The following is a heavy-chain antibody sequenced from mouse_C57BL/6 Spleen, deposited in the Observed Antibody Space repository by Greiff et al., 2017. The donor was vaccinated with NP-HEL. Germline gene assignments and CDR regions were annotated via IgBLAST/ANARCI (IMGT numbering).Heavy chain of an antibody. Sequence: VQVVESGAELARPGASVKLSCKASGYTFTSYGISWVKQRTGQGLEWIGEIYPRSGNTYYNEKFKGKATLTADKSSSTAYMELRSLTSEDSAVYFCALVADYYYAMDYWGQGTSVTVSS. CDR3: ALVADYYYAMDY. CDR1: GYTFTSYG. V-gene: IGHV1-81*01. CDR2: IYPRSGNT. D-gene: IGHD1-1*01. J-gene: IGHJ4*01.